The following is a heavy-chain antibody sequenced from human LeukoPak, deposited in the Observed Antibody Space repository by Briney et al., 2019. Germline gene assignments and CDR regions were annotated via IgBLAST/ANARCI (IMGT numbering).Heavy chain of an antibody. CDR1: GYTFTDYN. CDR2: INCKSGAT. Sequence: ASVKVSCKASGYTFTDYNMQWVRQAPGQGLEWMGWINCKSGATDYAQKFQGRVTVTRDTSITTAYLELSSLRSDDTAVYYCAGDVTGDGLVYLVYWGLGTLVTVSS. J-gene: IGHJ4*02. CDR3: AGDVTGDGLVYLVY. V-gene: IGHV1-2*02. D-gene: IGHD7-27*01.